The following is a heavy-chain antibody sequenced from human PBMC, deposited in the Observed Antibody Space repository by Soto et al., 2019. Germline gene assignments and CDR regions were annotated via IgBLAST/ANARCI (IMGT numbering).Heavy chain of an antibody. J-gene: IGHJ6*02. CDR3: TREGSAPYYYYGMDA. D-gene: IGHD3-10*01. CDR2: INTHNGNT. CDR1: GYTFTTLG. Sequence: QVQLEQSAPEVKKPGASVKVSCKASGYTFTTLGISWVRQAPGQGLEWLGWINTHNGNTNYAQNLQGRVIMTADTSTSTAYMELRSLRSDDTAIYYCTREGSAPYYYYGMDAWGQGTTVTVSS. V-gene: IGHV1-18*01.